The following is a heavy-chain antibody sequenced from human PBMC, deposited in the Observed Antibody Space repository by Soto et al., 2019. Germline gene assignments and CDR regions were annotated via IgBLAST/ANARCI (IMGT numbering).Heavy chain of an antibody. J-gene: IGHJ6*02. D-gene: IGHD2-15*01. CDR1: GYTFTSYA. Sequence: ASVKVSCKASGYTFTSYAMHWVRQAPGQRLEWMGWINAGNGNTKYSQKFQGRVTITRDTSASTAYMELSSLRSEDTAVYYCARVLVDCSGGSCYPRTYYYYYYGMDVWGQGTTVTVSS. CDR2: INAGNGNT. CDR3: ARVLVDCSGGSCYPRTYYYYYYGMDV. V-gene: IGHV1-3*01.